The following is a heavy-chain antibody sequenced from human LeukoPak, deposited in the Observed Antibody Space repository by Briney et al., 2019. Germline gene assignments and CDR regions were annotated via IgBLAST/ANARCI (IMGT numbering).Heavy chain of an antibody. CDR3: TRDVAGYFDY. D-gene: IGHD6-19*01. Sequence: PGGSLRLSCTASGFTFGDYAMRWVRQAPGKGLEWVGFIRSKAYGGTTEYAASVKGRFTISRDDSKSIAYLQMNSLKTEDTAVYYCTRDVAGYFDYWGQGTLVTVSS. V-gene: IGHV3-49*04. J-gene: IGHJ4*02. CDR2: IRSKAYGGTT. CDR1: GFTFGDYA.